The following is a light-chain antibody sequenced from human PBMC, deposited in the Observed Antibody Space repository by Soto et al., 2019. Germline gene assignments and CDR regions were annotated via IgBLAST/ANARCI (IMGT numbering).Light chain of an antibody. CDR3: QESYTALWGT. V-gene: IGKV1-39*01. CDR2: GAS. CDR1: QSISNS. J-gene: IGKJ4*02. Sequence: DIQMTQSPSSLSASVGDRVTITCRASQSISNSLNWYRRKLGNVPKVLIYGASSLQRGVPSRFSGSGSGTDFTLTISSLQPEDFATYYCQESYTALWGTFGEGTKVEI.